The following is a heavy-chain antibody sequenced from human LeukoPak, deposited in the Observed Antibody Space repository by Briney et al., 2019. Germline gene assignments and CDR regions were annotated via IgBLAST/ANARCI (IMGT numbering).Heavy chain of an antibody. J-gene: IGHJ4*02. CDR1: GGSISSYY. CDR3: ARQRAGIAARPWYFDY. V-gene: IGHV4-59*08. Sequence: PSETLSLTCTVSGGSISSYYWSWIRQPPGKGLEWIGYISYSGSTNYNPSLKSRVTISADTSKNQFSLQLSSVTAADTAVYYCARQRAGIAARPWYFDYWGQGTLVTVSS. CDR2: ISYSGST. D-gene: IGHD6-6*01.